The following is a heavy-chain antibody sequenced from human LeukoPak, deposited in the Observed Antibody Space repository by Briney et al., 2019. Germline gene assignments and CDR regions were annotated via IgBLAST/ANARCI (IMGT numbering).Heavy chain of an antibody. CDR1: GFTFSSYA. V-gene: IGHV3-23*01. CDR2: ISGSGGST. Sequence: PGGSLRLSCAASGFTFSSYAMSWVRQAPGKGLEWVSAISGSGGSTYYADSVKGRFTISRDNSKNTLYLQMNSLRAEDTAVYYCAIDPYRSSKYSSSWYYWGQGTLVTVSS. CDR3: AIDPYRSSKYSSSWYY. J-gene: IGHJ4*02. D-gene: IGHD6-13*01.